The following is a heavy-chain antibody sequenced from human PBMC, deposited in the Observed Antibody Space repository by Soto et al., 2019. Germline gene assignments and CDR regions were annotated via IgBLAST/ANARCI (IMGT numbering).Heavy chain of an antibody. CDR2: IYPGDSDT. CDR3: ARHDVDIVATTHTPFDY. Sequence: GESLKISCKGSGYSFTSYWIGWVRQMPGKGLEWMGIIYPGDSDTRYSPSFQGQVTISADKSISTAYLQWSSLKASDTAMYYCARHDVDIVATTHTPFDYWGQGTLVTVSS. J-gene: IGHJ4*02. V-gene: IGHV5-51*01. D-gene: IGHD5-12*01. CDR1: GYSFTSYW.